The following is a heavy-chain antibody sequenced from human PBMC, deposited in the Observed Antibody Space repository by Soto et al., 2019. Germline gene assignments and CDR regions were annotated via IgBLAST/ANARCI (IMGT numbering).Heavy chain of an antibody. J-gene: IGHJ4*02. CDR1: GFTFSSYS. Sequence: GGSLRLSCAASGFTFSSYSMNWVRQAPGKGLEWVSSISSSSSYIYYADSVKGRFTISRDNAKNSLYLQMNSLRAEDTAVYYCARDLVDYGSGSYFSHWGRGTLVTVSS. D-gene: IGHD3-10*01. V-gene: IGHV3-21*01. CDR3: ARDLVDYGSGSYFSH. CDR2: ISSSSSYI.